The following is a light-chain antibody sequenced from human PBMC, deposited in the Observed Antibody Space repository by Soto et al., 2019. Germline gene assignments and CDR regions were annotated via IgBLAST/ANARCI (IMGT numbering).Light chain of an antibody. CDR3: QNYNWPPFT. V-gene: IGKV1-27*01. CDR2: AAS. J-gene: IGKJ3*01. CDR1: QGISNY. Sequence: DIQMTQSPSSLSASVGDRVTISCRASQGISNYLAWYQQKPGKAPRLLIYAASNLQSGVSFRFTGSGSGTDFTLTISSLQPEDVATYYCQNYNWPPFTFGPGTKVDLK.